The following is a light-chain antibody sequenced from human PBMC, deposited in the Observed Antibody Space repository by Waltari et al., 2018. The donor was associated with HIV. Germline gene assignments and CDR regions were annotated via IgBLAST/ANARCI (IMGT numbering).Light chain of an antibody. CDR1: KLGDKY. CDR3: QAWDSSAVV. J-gene: IGLJ2*01. CDR2: QDN. Sequence: SSELTQPPSVSVSPGQTASITCSGDKLGDKYVCWYQQKPGQSPLLVIYQDNMRPSGIPWRFSGSNSGNTATLTVSGTQAMDEADYYCQAWDSSAVVFGGVTKLTVL. V-gene: IGLV3-1*01.